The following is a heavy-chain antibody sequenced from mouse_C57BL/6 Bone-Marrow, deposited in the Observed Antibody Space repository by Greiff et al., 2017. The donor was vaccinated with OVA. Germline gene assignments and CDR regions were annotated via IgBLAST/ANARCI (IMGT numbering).Heavy chain of an antibody. D-gene: IGHD2-4*01. V-gene: IGHV5-12*01. J-gene: IGHJ4*01. CDR3: ARQRIYYDYGYAMDY. CDR1: GFTFSDYY. CDR2: ISNGGGST. Sequence: EVKLVESGGGLVQPGGSLKLSCAASGFTFSDYYMYWVRQTPEKRLEWVAYISNGGGSTYYPDTVKGRFTISRDNATNTLYLQMSRLKSEDTAMYYCARQRIYYDYGYAMDYWGQGTSVTVSS.